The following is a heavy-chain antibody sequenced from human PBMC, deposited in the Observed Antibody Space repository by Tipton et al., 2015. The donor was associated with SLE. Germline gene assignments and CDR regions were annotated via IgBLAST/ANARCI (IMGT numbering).Heavy chain of an antibody. Sequence: LRLSCAVYGGSFSGYYWSWIRQPPGKGLEWIGEINHSGSTNYNPSLKSRVTISVDTSKNQFSLKLSSVTAADTAVYYCARRAGDYGYWGQETLVTVSS. CDR3: ARRAGDYGY. D-gene: IGHD4-17*01. J-gene: IGHJ4*02. CDR1: GGSFSGYY. CDR2: INHSGST. V-gene: IGHV4-34*01.